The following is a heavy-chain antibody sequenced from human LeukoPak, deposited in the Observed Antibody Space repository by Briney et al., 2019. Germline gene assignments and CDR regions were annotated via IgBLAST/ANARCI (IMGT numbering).Heavy chain of an antibody. Sequence: ASVKVSCKASGYAFSSYGIGWVRQAPGQGLEWMGWVGPYNRKTNYSQKFQGRVTMTTDTSTNTAYLELRTLRSDDTAAYYCARGSPRGVWNFYFDYWGQGTPVTVSS. D-gene: IGHD1-7*01. CDR1: GYAFSSYG. CDR2: VGPYNRKT. CDR3: ARGSPRGVWNFYFDY. J-gene: IGHJ4*02. V-gene: IGHV1-18*01.